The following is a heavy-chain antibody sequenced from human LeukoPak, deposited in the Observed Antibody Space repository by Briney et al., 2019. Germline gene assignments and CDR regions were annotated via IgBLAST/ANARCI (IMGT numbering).Heavy chain of an antibody. D-gene: IGHD3-3*01. Sequence: PSETLSLTCTVSGGSISSYYWSWIRQPPGKGLEWIGYIYYSGSTNYNPSLKSRVTISVDTSKNQFSLKLSSVTAADTAVYYCARDRGRIFGVATYFDYWGQGTLVTVSS. V-gene: IGHV4-59*01. CDR1: GGSISSYY. CDR2: IYYSGST. CDR3: ARDRGRIFGVATYFDY. J-gene: IGHJ4*02.